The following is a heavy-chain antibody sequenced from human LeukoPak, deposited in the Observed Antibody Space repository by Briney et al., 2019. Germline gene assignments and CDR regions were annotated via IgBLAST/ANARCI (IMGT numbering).Heavy chain of an antibody. Sequence: PLETLSLTCTVSGYSISSGYYWGWIRQPPGKGLEWIGSIYHSGSTYYNPSLKSRVTISVDTSKNQFSLKLSSVTAADTAVYYCASGRRFDPWGQGTLVTVSS. CDR3: ASGRRFDP. V-gene: IGHV4-38-2*02. D-gene: IGHD1-14*01. J-gene: IGHJ5*02. CDR1: GYSISSGYY. CDR2: IYHSGST.